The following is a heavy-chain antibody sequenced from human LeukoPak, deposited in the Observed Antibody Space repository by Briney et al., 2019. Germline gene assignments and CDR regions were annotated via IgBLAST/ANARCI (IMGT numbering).Heavy chain of an antibody. CDR1: GYTLTELS. CDR3: ATPGYCSGGSCYGEFDY. V-gene: IGHV1-24*01. Sequence: GASVKVSCKVSGYTLTELSMHWVRQAPGKGLEWMGGFDPEDGETIYAQKFQGRVTMTEDTSTDTAYMELSSLRSEDTAVYYCATPGYCSGGSCYGEFDYWGQGTLVTVSS. J-gene: IGHJ4*02. D-gene: IGHD2-15*01. CDR2: FDPEDGET.